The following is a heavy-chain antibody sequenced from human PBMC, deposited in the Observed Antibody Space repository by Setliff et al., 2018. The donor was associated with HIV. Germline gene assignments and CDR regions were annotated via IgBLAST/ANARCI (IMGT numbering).Heavy chain of an antibody. J-gene: IGHJ6*02. CDR3: ARGYSSSSSYYYGMDV. CDR1: GYTFTNYG. V-gene: IGHV1-18*01. CDR2: ISVHNGNT. Sequence: ASVKVSCKASGYTFTNYGINWVRQAPGQGLEWMGWISVHNGNTNFAQNVPGRGTMTTDTSTSTAYMEVRSLRSDDTAVYYCARGYSSSSSYYYGMDVWGQGTTVTVSS. D-gene: IGHD6-6*01.